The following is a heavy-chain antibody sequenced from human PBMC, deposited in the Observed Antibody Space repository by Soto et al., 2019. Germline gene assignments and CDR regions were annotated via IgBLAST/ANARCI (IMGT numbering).Heavy chain of an antibody. CDR1: GFTFSSYA. CDR2: ISYDGSNK. CDR3: ARAPRYGYTFAY. D-gene: IGHD6-25*01. V-gene: IGHV3-30-3*01. Sequence: QVQLVESGGGVVQPGRSLRLSCAASGFTFSSYAMHWVRQAPGKGLEWVAVISYDGSNKYYADSVKGRFTISRDNSKNTLYLQMNSLRAEDTAVYYCARAPRYGYTFAYWGQGTLVTVSS. J-gene: IGHJ4*02.